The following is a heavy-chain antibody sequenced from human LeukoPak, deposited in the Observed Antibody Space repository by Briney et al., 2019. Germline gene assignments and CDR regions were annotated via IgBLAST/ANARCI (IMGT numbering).Heavy chain of an antibody. CDR2: ISYDGSNK. CDR1: GFTFSSYG. J-gene: IGHJ4*02. Sequence: GGSLRLSCAASGFTFSSYGMHWVRQAPGKGLEWVAVISYDGSNKYYADSVKGRFTISRDNSKNTLYLQTNSLRAEDTAVYYCAKRDYDDYFDYWGQGTLVTVSS. D-gene: IGHD3-22*01. CDR3: AKRDYDDYFDY. V-gene: IGHV3-30*18.